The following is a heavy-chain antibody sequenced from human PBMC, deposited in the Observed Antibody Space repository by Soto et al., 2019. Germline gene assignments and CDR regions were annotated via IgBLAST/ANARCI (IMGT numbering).Heavy chain of an antibody. CDR1: GFTFSTYA. CDR2: ISYDGSNK. V-gene: IGHV3-30-3*01. J-gene: IGHJ4*02. Sequence: GGSLRLSCAASGFTFSTYAMQWVRQAPGKGLEWVAVISYDGSNKYYADSVKGRFTISRDNSKNTLYLQMNSLRAEDTAVYYCAKVALGQHFDYWGQGTLVTVSS. CDR3: AKVALGQHFDY.